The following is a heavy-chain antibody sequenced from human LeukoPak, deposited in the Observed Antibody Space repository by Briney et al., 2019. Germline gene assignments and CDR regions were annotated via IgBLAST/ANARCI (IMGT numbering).Heavy chain of an antibody. CDR1: GGSISPYF. CDR3: ARDLKIGGNSGWYSFDY. D-gene: IGHD6-19*01. V-gene: IGHV4-59*01. J-gene: IGHJ4*02. CDR2: IYYSGTT. Sequence: PSGTLSLTCTVSGGSISPYFWSWIRQPPGKGLEWIGYIYYSGTTNYNPSLKSRVTMSVDTSKNQFSLKLNSVTAADTAVYYCARDLKIGGNSGWYSFDYWGQGTLVTVSS.